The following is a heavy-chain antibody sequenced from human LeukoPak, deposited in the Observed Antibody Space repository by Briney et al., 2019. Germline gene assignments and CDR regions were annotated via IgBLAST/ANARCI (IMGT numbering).Heavy chain of an antibody. J-gene: IGHJ6*03. CDR3: ARGLGRFLEWPNYYYYMDV. Sequence: SVKVSCKASGYTFTSYYMHWVRQAPGQGLEWMGGIIPIFGTANYAQKFQGRVTITADKSTSTAYMELSSLRSEDTAVYYCARGLGRFLEWPNYYYYMDVWGKGTTVTVSS. CDR2: IIPIFGTA. CDR1: GYTFTSYY. D-gene: IGHD3-3*01. V-gene: IGHV1-69*06.